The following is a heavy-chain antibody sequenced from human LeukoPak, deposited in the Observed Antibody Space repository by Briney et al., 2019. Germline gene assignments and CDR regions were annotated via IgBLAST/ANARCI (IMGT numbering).Heavy chain of an antibody. Sequence: GSLRLSCAASGFTFSSYWMTWVRQAPGKGLEWVANINEDGSEKYYVDSVRGRFTISRDNAKNSLYLQMNSLSAEDTAVYYCARSVEAGYMDVWGKGTTVTISS. CDR2: INEDGSEK. CDR3: ARSVEAGYMDV. D-gene: IGHD3-10*01. J-gene: IGHJ6*03. V-gene: IGHV3-7*01. CDR1: GFTFSSYW.